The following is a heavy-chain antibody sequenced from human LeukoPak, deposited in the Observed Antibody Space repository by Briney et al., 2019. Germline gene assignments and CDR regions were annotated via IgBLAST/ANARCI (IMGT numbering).Heavy chain of an antibody. CDR1: GGSISRGRNY. Sequence: RASETLSLTCNVSGGSISRGRNYWSWIRQPAGKGLEWIGRIYSSGSTNYNPSLKSRVTMSVDTSKNQFSLKLSSVTAADTAVYYCAREVYSSGWYTSNYFDYWGQGTLVTVSS. CDR3: AREVYSSGWYTSNYFDY. V-gene: IGHV4-61*02. J-gene: IGHJ4*02. D-gene: IGHD6-19*01. CDR2: IYSSGST.